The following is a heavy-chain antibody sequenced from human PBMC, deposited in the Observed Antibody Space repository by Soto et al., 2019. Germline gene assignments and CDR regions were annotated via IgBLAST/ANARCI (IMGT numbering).Heavy chain of an antibody. Sequence: PGGSLRLSCAASGFTFSDYYLSWIRQAPGKGLEWISYISSSGYTIYYADSVKGRFTISRDNAKNSLYLQMNSLRVEDTAVYYCGGGPPVRAYECDCGGQGTVVTVSS. V-gene: IGHV3-11*01. J-gene: IGHJ4*02. CDR1: GFTFSDYY. CDR2: ISSSGYTI. CDR3: GGGPPVRAYECDC. D-gene: IGHD1-26*01.